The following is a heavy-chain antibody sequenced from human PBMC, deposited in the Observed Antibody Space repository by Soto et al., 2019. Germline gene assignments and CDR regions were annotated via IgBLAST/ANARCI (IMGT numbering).Heavy chain of an antibody. Sequence: SETLSLTCTVSGGSISSYYWSWIRQPPGKGLEWIGYIYYSGSTNYNPSLKSRVTISVDTSKNQFSLKLSSVTAADTAVYYCAGVKHDDPSLDYWGQGTLVTVSS. CDR3: AGVKHDDPSLDY. D-gene: IGHD1-1*01. CDR1: GGSISSYY. J-gene: IGHJ4*02. CDR2: IYYSGST. V-gene: IGHV4-59*01.